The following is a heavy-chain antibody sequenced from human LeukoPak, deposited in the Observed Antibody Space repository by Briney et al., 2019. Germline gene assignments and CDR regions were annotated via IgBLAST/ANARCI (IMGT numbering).Heavy chain of an antibody. V-gene: IGHV3-23*01. CDR3: AKGRVPAAIHNFFDF. J-gene: IGHJ4*02. CDR1: GFTFSSYA. Sequence: PGGSLRLSCAASGFTFSSYAMSWVRQAPGKGLEWVSTISDSGGSTYYADSVKGRFTISRDNSKNTLYLQMSSLRAEDTAVYYCAKGRVPAAIHNFFDFWGQGTLVTVSS. CDR2: ISDSGGST. D-gene: IGHD2-2*02.